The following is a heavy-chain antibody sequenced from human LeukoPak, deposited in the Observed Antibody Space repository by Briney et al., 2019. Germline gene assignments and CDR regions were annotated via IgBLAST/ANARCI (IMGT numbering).Heavy chain of an antibody. CDR1: GGSISIYY. V-gene: IGHV4-59*01. Sequence: SETLSLTCTVSGGSISIYYWSWIRQPPGKGLEWIGYIYYSGSTNYNPSLKSRVTISVDTSKNPLSLKLSSVTAADTAVYYCARAGIAAAGTPFDYWGQGTLVTVSS. J-gene: IGHJ4*02. CDR2: IYYSGST. D-gene: IGHD6-13*01. CDR3: ARAGIAAAGTPFDY.